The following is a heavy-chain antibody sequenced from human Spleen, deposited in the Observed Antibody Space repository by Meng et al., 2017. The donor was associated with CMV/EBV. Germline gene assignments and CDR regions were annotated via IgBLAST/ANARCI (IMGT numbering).Heavy chain of an antibody. V-gene: IGHV3-20*04. J-gene: IGHJ6*02. CDR1: GFTFDDYG. CDR3: ARASKGPVRYYYYGMDV. CDR2: INWNGGST. Sequence: GESLKISCAASGFTFDDYGMSWVRQAPGKGLEWVSGINWNGGSTGYADSVKGRFTISRDNAKNSLYLQMNSLRAEDTAVYYCARASKGPVRYYYYGMDVWGQGTTVPSP.